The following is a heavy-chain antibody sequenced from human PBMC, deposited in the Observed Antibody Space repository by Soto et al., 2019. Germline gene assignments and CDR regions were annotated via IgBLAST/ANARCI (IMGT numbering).Heavy chain of an antibody. D-gene: IGHD5-18*01. CDR3: ARGGDAAKDIRLNWFDP. V-gene: IGHV3-21*01. Sequence: GGSLRLSCAAPGFTFSSYAMSLVRQAPGKGLEWVSAISGSTYIYYADSVKGRFTISRDNAKNSLYLQMNSLRAEDTAVYYCARGGDAAKDIRLNWFDPWGQGTLVTVSS. J-gene: IGHJ5*02. CDR1: GFTFSSYA. CDR2: ISGSTYI.